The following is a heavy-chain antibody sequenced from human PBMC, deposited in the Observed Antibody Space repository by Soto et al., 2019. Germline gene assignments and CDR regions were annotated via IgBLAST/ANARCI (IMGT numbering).Heavy chain of an antibody. Sequence: TLSLTCAVYGGFVTSGSYYWSWIRQPPGKGLEWIGEMSHSGGTHFNPSLKSRVTISVDTSKNQFTLKMSSVTAADTALYYCARVERGTATTVVDAFDIWGPGTMVTV. J-gene: IGHJ3*02. D-gene: IGHD1-1*01. CDR1: GGFVTSGSYY. CDR2: MSHSGGT. CDR3: ARVERGTATTVVDAFDI. V-gene: IGHV4-34*01.